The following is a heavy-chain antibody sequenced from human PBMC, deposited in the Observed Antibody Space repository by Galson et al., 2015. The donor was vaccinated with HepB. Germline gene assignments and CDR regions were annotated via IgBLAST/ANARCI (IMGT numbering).Heavy chain of an antibody. J-gene: IGHJ4*02. CDR1: GFTFRTYW. D-gene: IGHD2-15*01. Sequence: SLRLSCAASGFTFRTYWMHWARQAPGRGLVWVSRINADGGTTFYADSVKGRFTISRDNAKNTLYLQMNSLRAEDTAVYYCSSSRYCSGGSCQYSWGQGTLVTVSS. CDR2: INADGGTT. CDR3: SSSRYCSGGSCQYS. V-gene: IGHV3-74*01.